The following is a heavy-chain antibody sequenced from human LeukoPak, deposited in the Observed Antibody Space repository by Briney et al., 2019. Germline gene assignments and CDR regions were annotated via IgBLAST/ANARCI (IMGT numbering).Heavy chain of an antibody. Sequence: PSETLSLTCAVYGGSFSGYYWSWIRQPPGKGLEWIGEINHSGSTNYNPSLKSRVTISVDTSKNQFSLKLSSVTAADTAVYYCARGRVAARLGRSYFDYWGQGTLVTVSS. CDR2: INHSGST. J-gene: IGHJ4*02. CDR3: ARGRVAARLGRSYFDY. V-gene: IGHV4-34*01. D-gene: IGHD6-6*01. CDR1: GGSFSGYY.